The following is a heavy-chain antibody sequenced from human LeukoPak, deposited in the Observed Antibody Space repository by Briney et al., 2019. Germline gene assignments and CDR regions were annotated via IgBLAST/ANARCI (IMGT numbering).Heavy chain of an antibody. CDR2: IYYSGST. CDR1: GGSISSSSYY. CDR3: ARHIVATITGVDY. V-gene: IGHV4-39*01. Sequence: PSETLSLTCTVSGGSISSSSYYWGWIRQPPGKGLDWIGSIYYSGSTYYNPSLKSRVTISVDTSKNQFSLKLSSVTAADTAVYYCARHIVATITGVDYWGQGTLVTVSS. J-gene: IGHJ4*02. D-gene: IGHD5-12*01.